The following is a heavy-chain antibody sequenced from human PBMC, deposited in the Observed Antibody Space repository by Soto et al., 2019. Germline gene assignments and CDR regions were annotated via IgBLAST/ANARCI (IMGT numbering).Heavy chain of an antibody. Sequence: EVQLVESGGGLVQPGGSLRLSCAASGFTFSSYWMSWVRQAPGKGLEWVANIKQDGNEKFYVDSVKGRFTISRDNAKKSLFLEMNSLTAEDTAVYYCARVTSLAGEDWGRGTLVASS. CDR3: ARVTSLAGED. V-gene: IGHV3-7*05. J-gene: IGHJ4*02. D-gene: IGHD2-15*01. CDR2: IKQDGNEK. CDR1: GFTFSSYW.